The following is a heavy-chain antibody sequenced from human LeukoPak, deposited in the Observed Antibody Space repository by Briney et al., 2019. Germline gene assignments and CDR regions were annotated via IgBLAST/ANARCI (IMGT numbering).Heavy chain of an antibody. Sequence: GASVKVSCKVSGYTLTELSMHWVRQAPGKGLEWMGGFDPEDGETIYAQKFQGRVTMTEDTSTDTAYMELSSLRSEDTAVYYCATGPLRQIAAAGTRYYYYYGMDVWGQGTTVTVSS. CDR1: GYTLTELS. CDR2: FDPEDGET. V-gene: IGHV1-24*01. D-gene: IGHD6-13*01. J-gene: IGHJ6*02. CDR3: ATGPLRQIAAAGTRYYYYYGMDV.